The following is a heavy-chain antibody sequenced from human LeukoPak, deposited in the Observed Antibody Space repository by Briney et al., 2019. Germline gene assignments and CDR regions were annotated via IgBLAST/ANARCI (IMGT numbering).Heavy chain of an antibody. J-gene: IGHJ6*03. CDR2: INPSGGST. D-gene: IGHD5-18*01. CDR3: ARLGMDTAMVKGAYYYYYYMDV. CDR1: GYTFTSYY. Sequence: GASVKVSCKASGYTFTSYYMHLGRHAPGPGLEWKGIINPSGGSTSYAQKFQGRVTMTRDKCTSKVYMELSSLRSEDTAVYYCARLGMDTAMVKGAYYYYYYMDVWGKGATVTVSS. V-gene: IGHV1-46*01.